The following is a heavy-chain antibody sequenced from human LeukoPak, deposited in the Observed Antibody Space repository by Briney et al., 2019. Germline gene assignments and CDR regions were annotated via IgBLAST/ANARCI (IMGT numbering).Heavy chain of an antibody. CDR1: GGPFSGYY. CDR3: ARFGPYYYGSGSSTHKNWFDP. J-gene: IGHJ5*02. Sequence: SETLSLTCAVYGGPFSGYYWSWIRQPPGKGLEWIGEINHSGSTNYNPSLKSRVTISVDTSKSQFSLKLSSVTAADTAVYYCARFGPYYYGSGSSTHKNWFDPWGQGTLVTVSS. CDR2: INHSGST. D-gene: IGHD3-10*01. V-gene: IGHV4-34*01.